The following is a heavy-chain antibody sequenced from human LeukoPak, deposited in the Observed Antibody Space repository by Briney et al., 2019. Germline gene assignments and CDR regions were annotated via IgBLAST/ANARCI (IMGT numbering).Heavy chain of an antibody. J-gene: IGHJ4*02. D-gene: IGHD3-9*01. V-gene: IGHV3-30*02. CDR2: LQYGTNNE. CDR1: GFTFSSYS. CDR3: AKDFAWAIDY. Sequence: GGSLRLSCAASGFTFSSYSMNWVRQAPGKGLEWVTFLQYGTNNEYYGDSVKGRFTISRDNSKNTLYLQMNSLRAEDTAVYYCAKDFAWAIDYWGQGTLVTVSS.